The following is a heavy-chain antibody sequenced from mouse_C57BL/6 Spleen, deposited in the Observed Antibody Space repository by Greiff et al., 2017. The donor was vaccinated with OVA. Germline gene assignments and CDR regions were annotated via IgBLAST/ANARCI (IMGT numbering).Heavy chain of an antibody. J-gene: IGHJ2*01. CDR2: IDPNSGGT. V-gene: IGHV1-72*01. CDR1: GYTFTSYW. D-gene: IGHD3-2*02. CDR3: ARGGAGYSFDY. Sequence: QVQLQQPGAELVKPGASVKLSCKASGYTFTSYWMHWVKQRPGRGLEWIGRIDPNSGGTTYNEKFQSPATLTVDKPSSTAYMQLSSRTAEDAAVYYCARGGAGYSFDYWGKGTTRTVSS.